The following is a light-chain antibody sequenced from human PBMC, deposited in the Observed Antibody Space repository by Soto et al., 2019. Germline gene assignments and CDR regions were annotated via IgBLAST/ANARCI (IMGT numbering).Light chain of an antibody. V-gene: IGKV3-20*01. Sequence: EIVLTQSPATLSLSPGERATLSCRASQNVRTYLAWYQQKPGQAPRLLIYDASNRATGIRDRFIGSGSGTDFTLTITRLEPEDFAVYFCQQYGSSPPTFGQGTKVEFK. J-gene: IGKJ1*01. CDR2: DAS. CDR3: QQYGSSPPT. CDR1: QNVRTY.